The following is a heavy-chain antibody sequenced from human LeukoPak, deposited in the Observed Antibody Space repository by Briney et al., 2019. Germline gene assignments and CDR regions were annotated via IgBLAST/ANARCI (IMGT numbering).Heavy chain of an antibody. Sequence: GASVKVSCKASGYTFTSYGISWVRQAPGQGLEWMGWIGAYNGNTNYAQKLQGRVTMTTDTSTSTAYMELRSLRSDDTAVYYCARDRHSSSSAEWFDPWGQGTLVTVSS. CDR1: GYTFTSYG. J-gene: IGHJ5*02. CDR2: IGAYNGNT. V-gene: IGHV1-18*01. CDR3: ARDRHSSSSAEWFDP. D-gene: IGHD6-6*01.